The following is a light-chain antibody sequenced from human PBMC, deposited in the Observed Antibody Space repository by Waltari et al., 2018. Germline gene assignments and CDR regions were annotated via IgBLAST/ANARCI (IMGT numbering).Light chain of an antibody. Sequence: QSALTQPASVSGSPGQSITIPCPGTSSDVGGYNHFSWYQQHPGKAPKLMIYDVSKRPSGVSNRFSGSKSGNTASLTISGLQAEDEADYYCSSYTSSSSWVFGGGTKLTVL. CDR3: SSYTSSSSWV. V-gene: IGLV2-14*01. CDR1: SSDVGGYNH. J-gene: IGLJ3*02. CDR2: DVS.